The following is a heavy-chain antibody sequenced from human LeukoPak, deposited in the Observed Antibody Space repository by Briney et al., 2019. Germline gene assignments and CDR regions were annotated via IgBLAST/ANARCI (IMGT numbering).Heavy chain of an antibody. J-gene: IGHJ4*02. V-gene: IGHV3-53*01. D-gene: IGHD3-22*01. CDR1: GFTVSSNY. CDR3: ARATTSYNYGSSSYYWYYFDY. Sequence: PGGSLRLSCAASGFTVSSNYMSWVRQAPGKGLEWVSVIYSGGSSYYADSVKGRFTISRDNSKNTLYLQMNSLRVEDTAVYYRARATTSYNYGSSSYYWYYFDYWGQGTLVTVSS. CDR2: IYSGGSS.